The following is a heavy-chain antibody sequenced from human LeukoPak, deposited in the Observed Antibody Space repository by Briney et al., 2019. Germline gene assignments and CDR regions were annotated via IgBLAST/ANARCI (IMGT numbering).Heavy chain of an antibody. CDR2: IYSGGST. CDR1: GFIVSSHY. CDR3: ARVPVLWTRDNNHR. V-gene: IGHV3-66*01. D-gene: IGHD3/OR15-3a*01. Sequence: GGSLRPSFAASGFIVSSHYMSWVRQAPGKGLEWVSVIYSGGSTDYADSVKGRFTISRDISKNTVHLQMNSLRAEDTAVYYCARVPVLWTRDNNHRWGQASMVTVSS. J-gene: IGHJ4*02.